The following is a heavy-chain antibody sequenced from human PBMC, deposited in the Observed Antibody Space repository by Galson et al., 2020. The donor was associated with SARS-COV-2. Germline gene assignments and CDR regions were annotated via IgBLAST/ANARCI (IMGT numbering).Heavy chain of an antibody. CDR3: VREPGYTDYGMDV. Sequence: GESLKISCAASGFTFNTYIMNWVRQAPGKGLEWVSSISSTSSYIYYADSVDGRFTISRDNANKSLFLHMTSLRAEDTGVYYCVREPGYTDYGMDVWGQGTTVTVSS. CDR2: ISSTSSYI. V-gene: IGHV3-21*01. CDR1: GFTFNTYI. D-gene: IGHD5-12*01. J-gene: IGHJ6*02.